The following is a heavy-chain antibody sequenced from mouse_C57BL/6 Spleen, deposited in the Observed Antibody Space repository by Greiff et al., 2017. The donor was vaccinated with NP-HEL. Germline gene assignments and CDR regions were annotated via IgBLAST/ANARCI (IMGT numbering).Heavy chain of an antibody. CDR1: GYTFTSYG. CDR2: IYPRSGNT. CDR3: ARDTTVVTRGYYFDY. D-gene: IGHD1-1*01. Sequence: QVQLQQSGAELARPGASVKLSCKASGYTFTSYGISWVKQRTGQGLEWIGEIYPRSGNTYYNEKFKGKATLTADKSSSTAYMELRSLTSEDSAVYFCARDTTVVTRGYYFDYWGQGTTLTVSS. V-gene: IGHV1-81*01. J-gene: IGHJ2*01.